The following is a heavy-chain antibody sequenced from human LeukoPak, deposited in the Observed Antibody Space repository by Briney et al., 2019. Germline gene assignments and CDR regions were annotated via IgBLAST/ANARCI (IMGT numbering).Heavy chain of an antibody. CDR1: GFTFSSYA. V-gene: IGHV3-23*01. CDR2: ISGSGGST. CDR3: ARGHQLWFGELLPFDY. D-gene: IGHD3-10*01. Sequence: GGSLRLSCAASGFTFSSYAMSWVRQAPGKGLEWVSAISGSGGSTYYADSVKGRFTISRDNSKNTLYLQMSSLRAEDTAVYYCARGHQLWFGELLPFDYWGQGTLVTVSS. J-gene: IGHJ4*02.